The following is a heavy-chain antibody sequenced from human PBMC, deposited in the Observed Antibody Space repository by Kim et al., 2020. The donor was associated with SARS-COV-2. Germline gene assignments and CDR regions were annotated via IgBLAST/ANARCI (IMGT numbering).Heavy chain of an antibody. V-gene: IGHV6-1*01. CDR2: YN. CDR3: ARVGSSGVDY. D-gene: IGHD6-19*01. Sequence: YNDYAVTVKSRRTINPDTSKNQFSLQLNSVTPEDTAVYYCARVGSSGVDYWGQGTLVTVSS. J-gene: IGHJ4*02.